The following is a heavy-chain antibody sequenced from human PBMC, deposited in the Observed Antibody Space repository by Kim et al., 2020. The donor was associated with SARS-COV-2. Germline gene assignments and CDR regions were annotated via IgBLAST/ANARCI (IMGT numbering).Heavy chain of an antibody. J-gene: IGHJ5*02. V-gene: IGHV1-18*01. Sequence: ASVNVSCKASGYTFTSYGISWVRQAPGQGLEWMGWISAYNGNTNYAQKLQGRVTMTTDTSTSTAYMELRSLRSDDTAVYYCASWFRQGWFDPWGQGTLVTVSS. CDR2: ISAYNGNT. CDR3: ASWFRQGWFDP. D-gene: IGHD3-10*01. CDR1: GYTFTSYG.